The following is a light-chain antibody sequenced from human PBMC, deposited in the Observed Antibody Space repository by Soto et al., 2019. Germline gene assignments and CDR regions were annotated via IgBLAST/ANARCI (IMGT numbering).Light chain of an antibody. V-gene: IGKV4-1*01. CDR1: QRVLSNSDNKNY. J-gene: IGKJ5*01. CDR3: LQYQRDTIT. CDR2: WAS. Sequence: DFVITPAPDSLAVALGERAXXTSRXSQRVLSNSDNKNYLTWVQQKPGQPPKXXFDWASTRESGGPDRFSGSGSATDFTLTISNLQAAVVAVYLCLQYQRDTITFGPGTRLEIK.